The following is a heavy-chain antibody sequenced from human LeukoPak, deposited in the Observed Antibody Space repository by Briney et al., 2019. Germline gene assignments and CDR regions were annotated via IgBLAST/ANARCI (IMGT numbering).Heavy chain of an antibody. D-gene: IGHD6-13*01. J-gene: IGHJ4*02. Sequence: PGGSLSLSCAASGFTLSSYAMSWVRQAPGKGLDWVSGISGSGGGTYYADSVKGRFTISRDNSKNTLYLQMNSLRVEDTAVYYCAKDRYSSSWYWDYWGQGTLVTLSS. CDR2: ISGSGGGT. V-gene: IGHV3-23*01. CDR1: GFTLSSYA. CDR3: AKDRYSSSWYWDY.